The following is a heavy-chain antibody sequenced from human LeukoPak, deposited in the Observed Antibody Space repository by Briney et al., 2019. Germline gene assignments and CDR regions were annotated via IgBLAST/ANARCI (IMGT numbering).Heavy chain of an antibody. Sequence: PSETLSLTCTVFGGSISSYYWSWIRQPPGKGLEWIGYIYYSGSTNYNPSLKSRVTISVDTSKNQFSLKLSSVTAADTAVYYCARKLDSSSWYFDYWGQGTLVTVSS. V-gene: IGHV4-59*01. J-gene: IGHJ4*02. CDR3: ARKLDSSSWYFDY. D-gene: IGHD6-13*01. CDR2: IYYSGST. CDR1: GGSISSYY.